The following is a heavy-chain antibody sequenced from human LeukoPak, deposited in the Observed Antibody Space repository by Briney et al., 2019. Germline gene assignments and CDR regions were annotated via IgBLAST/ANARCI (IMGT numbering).Heavy chain of an antibody. Sequence: GGSLRLSCAASGFTFDDYGMSWVRQAPGKGLEWVSGINWNGGSTGYADSVKGRFTISRDNAKNSLYLQMNSLRAEDTAVYYCAKAVAVAGTSNWFDPWGQGTLVTVSS. CDR2: INWNGGST. V-gene: IGHV3-20*04. CDR3: AKAVAVAGTSNWFDP. D-gene: IGHD6-19*01. CDR1: GFTFDDYG. J-gene: IGHJ5*02.